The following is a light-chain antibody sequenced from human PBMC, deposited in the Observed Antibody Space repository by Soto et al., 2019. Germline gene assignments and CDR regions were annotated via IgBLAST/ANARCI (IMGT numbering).Light chain of an antibody. CDR3: AAWDDTVRSYV. V-gene: IGLV1-47*01. Sequence: QSVLTQPPSVSGTPGQRVTISCSGGISNIATNYVHWFQQLPGTAPKVLSNRDNQRPSGVPDRFSCSKSGTSASLAISGLRSEDEDEYYCAAWDDTVRSYVFGTGTKVTVL. CDR1: ISNIATNY. CDR2: RDN. J-gene: IGLJ1*01.